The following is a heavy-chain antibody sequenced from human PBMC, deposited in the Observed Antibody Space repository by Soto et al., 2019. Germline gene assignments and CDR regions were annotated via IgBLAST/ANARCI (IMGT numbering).Heavy chain of an antibody. D-gene: IGHD3-10*01. Sequence: SVKASCQASGGTFSSYAISWVRQAPGEGFEWMGGIIPIFGTANYAQKFQGRVTITADESTSTAYMELRSLRSEDTAVYYCGREGDPYYYYGMDVWGQGPTVTVSS. V-gene: IGHV1-69*13. CDR2: IIPIFGTA. J-gene: IGHJ6*02. CDR3: GREGDPYYYYGMDV. CDR1: GGTFSSYA.